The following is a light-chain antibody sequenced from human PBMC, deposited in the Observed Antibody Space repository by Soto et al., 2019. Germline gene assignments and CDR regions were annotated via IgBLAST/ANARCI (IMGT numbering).Light chain of an antibody. CDR3: MQGTHWPPYT. Sequence: DVVMTQSPLSLPVTLGQPASISCRSSQSLVYSDGNAYLNWFHQRPGQSPRRLIYKVSYRDSGVPDRFRGGGAGTDFLLKISRGEAEEVGVFYCMQGTHWPPYTFGQGTKLEIK. J-gene: IGKJ2*01. CDR2: KVS. CDR1: QSLVYSDGNAY. V-gene: IGKV2-30*01.